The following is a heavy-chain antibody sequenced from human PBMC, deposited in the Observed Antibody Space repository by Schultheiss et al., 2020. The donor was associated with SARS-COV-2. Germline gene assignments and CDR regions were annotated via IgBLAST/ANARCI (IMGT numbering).Heavy chain of an antibody. CDR1: GFTFSSYE. V-gene: IGHV3-48*03. Sequence: GGSLRLSCVASGFTFSSYEMNWVRQAPGKGLEWISYISSNGRTIWYADPVKGRFTTSRDNAKDSLFLQLNSLRVDDTAVYYCARDPRGMDSWGQGTLVTVSS. CDR2: ISSNGRTI. D-gene: IGHD1-26*01. J-gene: IGHJ5*01. CDR3: ARDPRGMDS.